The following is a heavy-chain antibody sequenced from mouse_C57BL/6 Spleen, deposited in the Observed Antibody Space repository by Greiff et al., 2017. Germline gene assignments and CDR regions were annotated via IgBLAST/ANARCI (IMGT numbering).Heavy chain of an antibody. CDR3: ARYDYGSPAWFAY. V-gene: IGHV1-53*01. J-gene: IGHJ3*01. D-gene: IGHD1-1*01. CDR2: INPSNGGT. CDR1: GYTFTSYW. Sequence: QVQLQQPGTELVKPGASVKLSCKASGYTFTSYWMHWVKQRPGQGLEWIGNINPSNGGTNYNEKFKSKATLTVDKSSSTSYMQLSSLTSEDSAVYYCARYDYGSPAWFAYWGQGTLVTVSA.